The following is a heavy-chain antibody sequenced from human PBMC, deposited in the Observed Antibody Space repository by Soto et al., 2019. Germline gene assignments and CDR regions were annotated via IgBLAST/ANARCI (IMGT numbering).Heavy chain of an antibody. CDR2: ISSSGSTI. J-gene: IGHJ6*02. Sequence: EVQLVESGGGLVQPGGSLRLSCAASGFTFSSYSMNWVRQAPGKGLEWVSYISSSGSTIYYADSVKGRFTISRDNAKNSLYLQMNSLRAEDTAVYYCARGTIFGVVIPRMDVWGQGTTVTVSS. CDR3: ARGTIFGVVIPRMDV. V-gene: IGHV3-48*04. D-gene: IGHD3-3*01. CDR1: GFTFSSYS.